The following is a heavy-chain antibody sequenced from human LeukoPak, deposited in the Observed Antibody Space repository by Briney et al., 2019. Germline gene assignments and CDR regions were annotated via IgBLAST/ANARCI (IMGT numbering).Heavy chain of an antibody. D-gene: IGHD2-15*01. V-gene: IGHV4-39*01. CDR2: IYYSGST. J-gene: IGHJ4*02. CDR3: ARRMTPTRSLDY. Sequence: GWVRQPPGKGLEWIGSIYYSGSTYYNPSLKSRVTISVDTSNNQFSLKLSSVTAADTAVYYCARRMTPTRSLDYWGQGTLVTVSS.